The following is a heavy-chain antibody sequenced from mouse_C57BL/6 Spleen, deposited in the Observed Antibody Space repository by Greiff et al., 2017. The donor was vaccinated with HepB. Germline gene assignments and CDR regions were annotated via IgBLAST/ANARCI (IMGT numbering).Heavy chain of an antibody. CDR2: IYPRDGST. Sequence: VQLQQSDAELVKPGASVKISCKVSGYTFTDHTIHWMKQRPEQGLEWIGYIYPRDGSTKYNEKFKGKATLTADKSSSTAYMQLNSLTSEESAVFCRARADYYGSSSDWFAYWGQGTLVTVSA. CDR1: GYTFTDHT. J-gene: IGHJ3*01. CDR3: ARADYYGSSSDWFAY. D-gene: IGHD1-1*01. V-gene: IGHV1-78*01.